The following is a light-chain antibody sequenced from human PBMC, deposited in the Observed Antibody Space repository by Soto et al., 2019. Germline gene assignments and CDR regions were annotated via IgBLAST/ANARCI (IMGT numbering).Light chain of an antibody. CDR1: SSDVGAYNY. J-gene: IGLJ1*01. CDR3: SSYTTTKEV. CDR2: EVS. Sequence: QSVLTQPSALSGAPGQSITISCTGTSSDVGAYNYVSWYQHHPGKAPKLVIYEVSNRPSGLSNRFSGSKSGNTASLTISGLQAEDEADYFCSSYTTTKEVFGTGTKVTVL. V-gene: IGLV2-14*01.